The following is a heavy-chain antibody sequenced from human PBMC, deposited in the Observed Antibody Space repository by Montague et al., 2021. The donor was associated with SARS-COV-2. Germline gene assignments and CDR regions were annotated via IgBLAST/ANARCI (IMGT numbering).Heavy chain of an antibody. Sequence: FRRLSCAAPGFPSSSYAMHWVRQAPGKGLEWVAVISYDGSNKYYADSVKGRFTISRDNSKNTLYLQMNSLRAEDTAVYYCARVIVVGYYGMDVWGQGTTVTVSS. CDR2: ISYDGSNK. V-gene: IGHV3-30-3*01. D-gene: IGHD3-22*01. CDR1: GFPSSSYA. CDR3: ARVIVVGYYGMDV. J-gene: IGHJ6*02.